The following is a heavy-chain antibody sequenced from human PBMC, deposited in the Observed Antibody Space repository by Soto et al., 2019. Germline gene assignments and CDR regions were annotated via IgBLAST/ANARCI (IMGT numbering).Heavy chain of an antibody. CDR3: ARARAGYCSSTSCPPPHS. V-gene: IGHV1-69*01. Sequence: VQLVQSGAEVKKPGSSVKVSCKASGGTFSSYAISWVRQAPGQGLEWMGGIIPIFGTANYAQKFQGRVTITADESTSTAYLGLSSLRSEDTALYFCARARAGYCSSTSCPPPHSWGQGTLVTVSS. CDR2: IIPIFGTA. D-gene: IGHD2-2*01. CDR1: GGTFSSYA. J-gene: IGHJ5*02.